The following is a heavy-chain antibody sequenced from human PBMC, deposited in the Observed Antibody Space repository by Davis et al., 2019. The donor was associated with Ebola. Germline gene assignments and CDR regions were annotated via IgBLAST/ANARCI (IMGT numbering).Heavy chain of an antibody. D-gene: IGHD3-22*01. Sequence: PGGSLRLSCTVSGGSISSYYWSWIRQPAGKGLEWIGRIYTSGSTNYNPSLKSRVTISVDTSKNQFSLKLSSVTAADTAVYYCARRESSGYYGGYFDYWGQGTLVTVSS. V-gene: IGHV4-4*07. CDR2: IYTSGST. J-gene: IGHJ4*02. CDR1: GGSISSYY. CDR3: ARRESSGYYGGYFDY.